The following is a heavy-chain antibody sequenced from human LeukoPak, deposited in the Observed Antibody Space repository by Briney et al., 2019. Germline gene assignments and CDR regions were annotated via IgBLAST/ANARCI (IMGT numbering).Heavy chain of an antibody. CDR2: IHSGGTT. CDR1: GFIVSSDH. Sequence: GGSLRLSCAASGFIVSSDHMSWVRQAPGKGLEWVSAIHSGGTTYYADSVRGRFTISRDNRKNTLYLQMNSLGGEDTAIYYCAREAEILTGYRPTYYYYYMDVWGKGTTVTVSS. J-gene: IGHJ6*03. D-gene: IGHD3-9*01. CDR3: AREAEILTGYRPTYYYYYMDV. V-gene: IGHV3-53*01.